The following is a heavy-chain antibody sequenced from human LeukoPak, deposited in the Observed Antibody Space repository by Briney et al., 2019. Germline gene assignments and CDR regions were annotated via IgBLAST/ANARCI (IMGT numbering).Heavy chain of an antibody. J-gene: IGHJ4*02. CDR2: ISWNSGSI. CDR3: AREEQQLIDY. V-gene: IGHV3-9*01. D-gene: IGHD6-13*01. Sequence: GGSLRLSCAASGFTFDDYAMHWVRQAPGKGLEWVSGISWNSGSIGYADSVKGRFTISRDNAKNSLYLQMNSLRAEDTAVYYCAREEQQLIDYWGQGTLVTVSS. CDR1: GFTFDDYA.